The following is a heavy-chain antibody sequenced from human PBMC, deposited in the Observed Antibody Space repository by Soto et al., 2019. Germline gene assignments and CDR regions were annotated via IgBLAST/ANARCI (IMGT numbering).Heavy chain of an antibody. Sequence: VKVSCKASGGTFSSYAISWVRQAPGQGLEWMGGIIPIFGTANYAQKFQGRVTITADESTSTAYMELSSLRSEDTAVYYCARAATSYRYSSWGPYFDYWGQGTLVTVSS. CDR3: ARAATSYRYSSWGPYFDY. V-gene: IGHV1-69*13. CDR1: GGTFSSYA. D-gene: IGHD6-13*01. J-gene: IGHJ4*02. CDR2: IIPIFGTA.